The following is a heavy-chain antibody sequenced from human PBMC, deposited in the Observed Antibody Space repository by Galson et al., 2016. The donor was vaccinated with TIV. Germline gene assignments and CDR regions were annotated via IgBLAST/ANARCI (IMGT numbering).Heavy chain of an antibody. J-gene: IGHJ4*02. D-gene: IGHD2-2*01. CDR1: GFTFSNAW. CDR3: TTDLGYCLTTSCSLGLDY. CDR2: IKSKPDGATT. Sequence: LRLSCAVSGFTFSNAWMTWVRQAPGRGLEWVGRIKSKPDGATTAYAAPVKGRFSISRDDSKDTVYLQMNNLKTEDTALYFCTTDLGYCLTTSCSLGLDYWGQGTLGTVSA. V-gene: IGHV3-15*01.